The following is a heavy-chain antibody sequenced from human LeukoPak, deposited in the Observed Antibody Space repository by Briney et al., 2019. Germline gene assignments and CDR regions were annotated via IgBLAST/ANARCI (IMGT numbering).Heavy chain of an antibody. CDR1: GGSFSGYY. D-gene: IGHD6-19*01. J-gene: IGHJ3*02. CDR3: ARDGFRIASSGWPKARGAFDI. CDR2: INHGGST. V-gene: IGHV4-34*01. Sequence: SETLSLTCAVYGGSFSGYYWSWIRQPPGKGLEWIGEINHGGSTNYNPSLKSRVTISVDTSKNQFSLKLSSVTAADTAVYYCARDGFRIASSGWPKARGAFDIWGQGTMVTVSS.